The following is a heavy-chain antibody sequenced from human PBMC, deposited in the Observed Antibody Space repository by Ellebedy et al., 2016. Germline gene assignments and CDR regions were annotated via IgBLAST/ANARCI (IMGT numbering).Heavy chain of an antibody. CDR3: TRSTAGRGCFKF. D-gene: IGHD1-26*01. Sequence: GGSLRLSCAASGFTFSDHYLDWVRQAPGKGLEWIARSRDKANGHTKQYAASVNGRVTISRDDSKNSLYLQMNSLKSEDTAVYYCTRSTAGRGCFKFWGQGTLVTVSS. CDR2: SRDKANGHTK. CDR1: GFTFSDHY. J-gene: IGHJ4*02. V-gene: IGHV3-72*01.